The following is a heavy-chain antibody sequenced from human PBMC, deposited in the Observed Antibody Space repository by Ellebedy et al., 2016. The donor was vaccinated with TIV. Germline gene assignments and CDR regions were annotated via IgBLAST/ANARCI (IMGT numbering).Heavy chain of an antibody. CDR1: GFIFSSYW. CDR2: IKEDGSDK. D-gene: IGHD3-22*01. CDR3: ARVGEGYYDSSGYPPHRLMDV. Sequence: GGSLRLSXVTSGFIFSSYWMSWVRQAPGKGLEWVANIKEDGSDKYYVDSVKGRFTISRDNAKNSLYLQMNSLTAEDTAVYYCARVGEGYYDSSGYPPHRLMDVWGQGTTVTVSS. V-gene: IGHV3-7*01. J-gene: IGHJ6*02.